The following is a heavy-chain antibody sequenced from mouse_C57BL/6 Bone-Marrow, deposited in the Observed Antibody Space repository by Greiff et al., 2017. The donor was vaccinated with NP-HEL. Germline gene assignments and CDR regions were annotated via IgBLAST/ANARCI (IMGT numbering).Heavy chain of an antibody. CDR2: INYDGSST. D-gene: IGHD2-2*01. J-gene: IGHJ3*01. CDR3: ARGEGLRLEAWFAY. Sequence: DVKLVESEGGLVQPGSSMKLSCTASGFTFSDYYMAWVRQVPEKGLEWVANINYDGSSTYYLDSLKSRFIISRDNAKNILYLQMSSLKSEDTATYYCARGEGLRLEAWFAYWGQGTLVTVSA. CDR1: GFTFSDYY. V-gene: IGHV5-16*01.